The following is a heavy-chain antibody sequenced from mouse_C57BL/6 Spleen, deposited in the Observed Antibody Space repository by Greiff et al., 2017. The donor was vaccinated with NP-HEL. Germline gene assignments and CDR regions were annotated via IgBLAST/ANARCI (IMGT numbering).Heavy chain of an antibody. J-gene: IGHJ3*01. Sequence: QVQLKQSGAELVKPGASVKISCKASGYAFSSYWMNWVKQRPGKGLEWIGQIYPGDGDTNYNGKFKGKATLTADKSSSTAYMQLSSLTSEDSAVYFCAREDYYGSSPSWFAYWGQGTLVTVSA. D-gene: IGHD1-1*01. CDR1: GYAFSSYW. CDR3: AREDYYGSSPSWFAY. V-gene: IGHV1-80*01. CDR2: IYPGDGDT.